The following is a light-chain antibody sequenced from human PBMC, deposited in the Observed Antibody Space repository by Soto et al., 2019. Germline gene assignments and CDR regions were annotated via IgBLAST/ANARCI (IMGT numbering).Light chain of an antibody. CDR1: QDISNY. CDR3: QQYDDLPFT. V-gene: IGKV1-33*01. CDR2: DAS. J-gene: IGKJ3*01. Sequence: DIQMIQSPSSLSASLGDRVTITCQASQDISNYLSWYQQKPGKAPKLLIYDASNLETGVPSRFGGSGSGTDFTFTISSLHPEDVATYYCQQYDDLPFTFGPGTKVDFK.